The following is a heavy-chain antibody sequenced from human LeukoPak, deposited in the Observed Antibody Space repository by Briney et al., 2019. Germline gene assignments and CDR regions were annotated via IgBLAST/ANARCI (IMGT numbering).Heavy chain of an antibody. D-gene: IGHD5-18*01. CDR3: AKDKREYTYGAFDY. J-gene: IGHJ4*02. CDR2: ISGSGGGT. CDR1: GFTFSSYW. Sequence: PGGSLRLSCAASGFTFSSYWMNWVRQAPGKGLEWVSGISGSGGGTYYADSVKGRFTISRDNSKNTLYLQLNSLRAEDTAVYYCAKDKREYTYGAFDYWGQGTLVTVSS. V-gene: IGHV3-23*01.